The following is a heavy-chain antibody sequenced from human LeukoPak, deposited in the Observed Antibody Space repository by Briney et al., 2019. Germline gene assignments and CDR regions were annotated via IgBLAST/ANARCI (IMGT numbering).Heavy chain of an antibody. CDR3: ARDLGYCSGGTCYVGYCDY. V-gene: IGHV3-66*01. CDR1: GFTVSSNY. J-gene: IGHJ4*02. CDR2: IYSDGST. D-gene: IGHD2-15*01. Sequence: PGGSLRLSCAVSGFTVSSNYMNWVRQAPGKGLEWVSIIYSDGSTYYADSVKGRFTISRGNSENILYPQMNNLRAEDTAVYYCARDLGYCSGGTCYVGYCDYWGQGTLVTVSA.